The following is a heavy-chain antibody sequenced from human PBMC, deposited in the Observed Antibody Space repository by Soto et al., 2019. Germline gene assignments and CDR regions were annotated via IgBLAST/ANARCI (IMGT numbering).Heavy chain of an antibody. CDR1: GYTFTSYD. J-gene: IGHJ5*02. CDR3: ARNSGYYTANWFDP. CDR2: MNPNSGNT. D-gene: IGHD3-3*01. Sequence: GASVKVSCKASGYTFTSYDINWVRQATGQGVEWMGWMNPNSGNTGYAQKFQGRVTMTRNTSISKAYMELSSLRSEDTAVYYCARNSGYYTANWFDPWGQGTLVTVSS. V-gene: IGHV1-8*01.